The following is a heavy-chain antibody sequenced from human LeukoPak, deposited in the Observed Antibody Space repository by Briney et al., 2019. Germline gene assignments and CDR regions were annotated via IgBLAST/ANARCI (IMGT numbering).Heavy chain of an antibody. CDR3: ARDATGPVDY. Sequence: ASVKVSCKASGYSFTSYYMHWVRQAPGQGLEWMGLINPSGSSTTYAQKFQGRVTMTRDMFTSTDYMELTSLTSDDTAVYYCARDATGPVDYWGQGTLVTVSS. CDR1: GYSFTSYY. J-gene: IGHJ4*02. V-gene: IGHV1-46*01. D-gene: IGHD1-1*01. CDR2: INPSGSST.